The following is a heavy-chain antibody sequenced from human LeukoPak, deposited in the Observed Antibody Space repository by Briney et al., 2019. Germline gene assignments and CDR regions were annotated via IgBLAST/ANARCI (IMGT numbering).Heavy chain of an antibody. V-gene: IGHV1-2*02. D-gene: IGHD2-2*01. Sequence: ASEKVSCKASGYTFTGYYMHWVRQAPGQGLEWMGWINPNSGGTNYAQKFQGRVTMTRDTSISTAYMELSRLRSDDTAVYYCARGASVVPATMDVWGQGTTVTVSS. CDR3: ARGASVVPATMDV. CDR2: INPNSGGT. J-gene: IGHJ6*02. CDR1: GYTFTGYY.